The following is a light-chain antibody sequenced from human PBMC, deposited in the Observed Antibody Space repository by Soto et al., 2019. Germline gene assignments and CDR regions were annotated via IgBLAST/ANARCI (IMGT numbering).Light chain of an antibody. V-gene: IGKV3-20*01. Sequence: EIVLTQSPGTLSLSPGERATLSCRASQSVSSSYLAWYQQKPGQAPRLLIYGASSRATGIPDRLSGSGSGTDFTLTISRLETEDFAVYYCQQYLSSPWTFGQGTKVEIK. J-gene: IGKJ1*01. CDR2: GAS. CDR1: QSVSSSY. CDR3: QQYLSSPWT.